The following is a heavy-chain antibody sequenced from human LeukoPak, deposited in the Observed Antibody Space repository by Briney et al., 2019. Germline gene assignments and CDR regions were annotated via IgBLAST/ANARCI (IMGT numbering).Heavy chain of an antibody. Sequence: GGSLRLSCAASGFTFSSYAMSWVRQAPGKGLEWVSAISGSGGSTYYADSVKGRFTISRDNSKNTLYLQMNSPRAEDTAVYYCANSDYYYYGMDVWGQGTTVTVSS. CDR1: GFTFSSYA. V-gene: IGHV3-23*01. CDR2: ISGSGGST. CDR3: ANSDYYYYGMDV. J-gene: IGHJ6*02.